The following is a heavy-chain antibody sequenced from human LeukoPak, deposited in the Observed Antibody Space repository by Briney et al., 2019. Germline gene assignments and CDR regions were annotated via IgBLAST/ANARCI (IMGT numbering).Heavy chain of an antibody. CDR1: GGSISSYY. Sequence: SETLSLTCTVSGGSISSYYWSWIRQPPGKGLELIGYIYYSGSTNYNPSLKSRVTISVDTSKNQFSLKLSSVTAADTAVYYCARGRYCSSTSCYANYYYYMDVWGKGTTVTISS. CDR3: ARGRYCSSTSCYANYYYYMDV. J-gene: IGHJ6*03. V-gene: IGHV4-59*01. CDR2: IYYSGST. D-gene: IGHD2-2*01.